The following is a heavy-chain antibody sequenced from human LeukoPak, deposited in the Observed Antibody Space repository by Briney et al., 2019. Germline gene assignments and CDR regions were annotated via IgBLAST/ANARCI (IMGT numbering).Heavy chain of an antibody. CDR2: IYTSGST. Sequence: SETLSLTCTVSGGSISSYCWSWIRQPAGKGLEWIGRIYTSGSTNYNPSLKSRVTMSVDTSKNQFSLKLSSVTAADTAVYYCARAPMVRGVIPYFDYWGQGTLVTVSS. J-gene: IGHJ4*02. CDR1: GGSISSYC. V-gene: IGHV4-4*07. D-gene: IGHD3-10*01. CDR3: ARAPMVRGVIPYFDY.